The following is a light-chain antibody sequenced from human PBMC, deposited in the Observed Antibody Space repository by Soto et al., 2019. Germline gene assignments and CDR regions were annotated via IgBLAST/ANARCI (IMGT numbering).Light chain of an antibody. CDR1: QGVSSSY. CDR3: HLYGGSRT. V-gene: IGKV3-20*01. CDR2: AAT. J-gene: IGKJ1*01. Sequence: EIVLTQSPATLSASPGERATLSCRASQGVSSSYLAWYQQKPGQAPSLLIYAATNRATGVPDRFSGRVSGTDFTLTISRLEPEDFAVYYCHLYGGSRTFGQGTKVDIK.